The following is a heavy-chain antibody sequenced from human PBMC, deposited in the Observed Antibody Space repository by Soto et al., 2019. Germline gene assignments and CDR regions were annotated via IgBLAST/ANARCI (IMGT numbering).Heavy chain of an antibody. CDR3: ARARGYFDWLYDY. Sequence: QVQLQESGPGLVKPSQTLSLTCTVSGGSISSGGYYWSWIRQHPGKGLEWIGYIYYSGSTYYNPSLKSRVXXPXDXXKNQFSLKLSSVTAADTAVYYCARARGYFDWLYDYWGQGTLVTVSS. CDR2: IYYSGST. CDR1: GGSISSGGYY. V-gene: IGHV4-31*03. J-gene: IGHJ4*02. D-gene: IGHD3-9*01.